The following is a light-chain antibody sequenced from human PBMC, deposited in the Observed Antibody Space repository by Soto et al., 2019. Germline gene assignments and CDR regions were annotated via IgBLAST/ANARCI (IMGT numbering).Light chain of an antibody. CDR2: DAY. J-gene: IGKJ5*01. CDR3: QQRNTWPIT. Sequence: EIVLTPSPGTLSLSPVERATLSCRASQSVSSRLAWYQQKPGQAPRLLIYDAYNRATGIPARFSGSGSGTDFTLTIISLEPEDFALYYCQQRNTWPITFGQGTRLEIK. CDR1: QSVSSR. V-gene: IGKV3-11*01.